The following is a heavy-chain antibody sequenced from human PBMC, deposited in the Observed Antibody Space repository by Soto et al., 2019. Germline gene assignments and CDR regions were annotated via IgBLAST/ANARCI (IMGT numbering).Heavy chain of an antibody. CDR3: ARETLGYCSSTSCYTTRLGSGYFGY. CDR2: ISYDGSNK. V-gene: IGHV3-30-3*01. J-gene: IGHJ4*02. Sequence: LRLSCAASGLTFSSYAMHWVRQAPGKGLEWVAAISYDGSNKYYDDSAKGRFTISRDNSKNTLYLQMNSVRAEDTAVYYCARETLGYCSSTSCYTTRLGSGYFGYWGQGTLVTVSS. CDR1: GLTFSSYA. D-gene: IGHD2-2*02.